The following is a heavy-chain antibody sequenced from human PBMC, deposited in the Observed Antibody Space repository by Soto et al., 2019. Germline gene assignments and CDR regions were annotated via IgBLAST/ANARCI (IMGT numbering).Heavy chain of an antibody. V-gene: IGHV1-2*02. D-gene: IGHD1-26*01. CDR3: ARDRDGANWFDP. Sequence: ASVKTSCKASGYTFTGYHTHWVRQAPGQGLEWMGWINPNSGGTNYAQKFQGRVTMTRDTSISTGYMELSRLRSDDTAVYYCARDRDGANWFDPWGQGTLVTVSS. CDR2: INPNSGGT. J-gene: IGHJ5*02. CDR1: GYTFTGYH.